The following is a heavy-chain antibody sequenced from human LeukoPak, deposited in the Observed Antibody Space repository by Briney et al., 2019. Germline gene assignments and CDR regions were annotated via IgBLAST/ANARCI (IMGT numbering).Heavy chain of an antibody. J-gene: IGHJ4*02. V-gene: IGHV1-8*03. CDR3: ARVVGKPYYFDY. CDR1: GYTFTSYD. D-gene: IGHD1-26*01. Sequence: ASVKVSCKASGYTFTSYDINWVRQATGQGLEWMGWMNPNSGNTGYAQKFQGRVTITRNTSISTAYMELSSLRSEDTAVYYCARVVGKPYYFDYWGQGTLVTVSS. CDR2: MNPNSGNT.